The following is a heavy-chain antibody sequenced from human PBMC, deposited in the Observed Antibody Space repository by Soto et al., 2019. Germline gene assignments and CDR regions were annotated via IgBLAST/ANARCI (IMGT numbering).Heavy chain of an antibody. Sequence: SETLSLTCTVSGGSISSYYWSWIRQPPGKGLEWIGYIYYSGSTNYNPSLKSRVTISVDTSKNQFSLKLSSVTAADTAVYYCARLELDIDAFDIWGQGTMVTVSS. J-gene: IGHJ3*02. CDR1: GGSISSYY. CDR3: ARLELDIDAFDI. V-gene: IGHV4-59*08. CDR2: IYYSGST. D-gene: IGHD2-2*03.